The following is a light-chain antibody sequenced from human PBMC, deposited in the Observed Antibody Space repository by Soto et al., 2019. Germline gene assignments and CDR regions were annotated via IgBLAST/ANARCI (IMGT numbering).Light chain of an antibody. V-gene: IGKV3-11*01. CDR3: QQRSNWPQT. J-gene: IGKJ1*01. CDR2: CAS. Sequence: IVLTQSPGTLSLSPGDRATLSCRASQSFIMSYLCWYQQKPGHAPSLLMYCASIRATGIPARFSGSGSGTDFTLTISSLEPEDFAVYYCQQRSNWPQTFGQGTKVDIK. CDR1: QSFIMSY.